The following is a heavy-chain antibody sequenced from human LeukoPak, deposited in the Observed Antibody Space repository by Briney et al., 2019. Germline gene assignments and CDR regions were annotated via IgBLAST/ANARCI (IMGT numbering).Heavy chain of an antibody. CDR2: IRQDGNTK. Sequence: GGSLRLSCAADGFPFNSYWMTWVRQAPGKGLEWVANIRQDGNTKHYLDSVKGRFTISRDNAMNSLYLQMNSLRAEDTAIYYCARSVPYGTTWYGRSDFWGQGTQVTVSS. CDR1: GFPFNSYW. V-gene: IGHV3-7*03. J-gene: IGHJ4*02. D-gene: IGHD6-13*01. CDR3: ARSVPYGTTWYGRSDF.